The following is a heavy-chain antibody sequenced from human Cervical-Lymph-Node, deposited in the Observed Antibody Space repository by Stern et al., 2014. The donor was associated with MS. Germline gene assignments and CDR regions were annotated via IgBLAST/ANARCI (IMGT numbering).Heavy chain of an antibody. J-gene: IGHJ4*02. CDR2: IYYSGST. Sequence: QLQLQESGPGLVKPSETLSLTCTVSGGSISSSSYYWGWIRQPPGKGLEWIGSIYYSGSTYYNPSLKSRVTISVDTSKNQVSLKLSSVTAADTAVYYCATGITDSYYFDYWGQGTLVTVSS. CDR1: GGSISSSSYY. CDR3: ATGITDSYYFDY. V-gene: IGHV4-39*01. D-gene: IGHD1-14*01.